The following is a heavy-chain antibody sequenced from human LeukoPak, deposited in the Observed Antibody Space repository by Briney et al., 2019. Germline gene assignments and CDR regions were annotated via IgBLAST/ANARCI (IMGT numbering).Heavy chain of an antibody. CDR3: ARDPLRFWSGYYFDY. V-gene: IGHV3-33*01. CDR1: GFTFSSYG. Sequence: GGSLRLSCAASGFTFSSYGMHWVRQAPGKGLEWVAVIWYDGSNKYYADSVKGRFTISRDNSKNTLYLQMNSLRAEDTAVYYCARDPLRFWSGYYFDYWGQGTLVTVSS. D-gene: IGHD3-3*01. CDR2: IWYDGSNK. J-gene: IGHJ4*02.